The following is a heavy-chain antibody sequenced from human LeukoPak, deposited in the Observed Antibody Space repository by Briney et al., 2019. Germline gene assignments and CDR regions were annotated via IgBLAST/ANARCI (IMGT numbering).Heavy chain of an antibody. J-gene: IGHJ5*02. Sequence: GGSLSFSSAASGFTFSSYAMGCVRQAPGKGREWVLAISGGGASTSHAVSVKGRFTISRDNSKNSLYLKMNRLRAEDTAVYYCAKGVDNCNYKRFDPWGQGTLVTVSS. CDR1: GFTFSSYA. D-gene: IGHD1-7*01. CDR2: ISGGGAST. V-gene: IGHV3-23*01. CDR3: AKGVDNCNYKRFDP.